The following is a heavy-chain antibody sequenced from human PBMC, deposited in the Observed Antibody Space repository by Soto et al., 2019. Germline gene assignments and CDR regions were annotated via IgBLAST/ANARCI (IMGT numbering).Heavy chain of an antibody. V-gene: IGHV4-61*01. J-gene: IGHJ6*02. Sequence: QVQLQESGPGLVKPSETLSLTCTVSGGSVSSGSYYWSWIRQPPGKGLEWIGYIYYSGSTNYNPSLKSRVTISVDTSKNQFSLKLSSVTAADTAVYYCARAQVTIFGVVPDYYYYGMDVWGQGTTVTVSS. CDR1: GGSVSSGSYY. CDR3: ARAQVTIFGVVPDYYYYGMDV. D-gene: IGHD3-3*01. CDR2: IYYSGST.